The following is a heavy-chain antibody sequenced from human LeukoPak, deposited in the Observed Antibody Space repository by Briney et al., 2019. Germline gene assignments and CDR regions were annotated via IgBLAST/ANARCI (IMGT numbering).Heavy chain of an antibody. Sequence: GRSLRLSXAASGFTFDDYAMHWVRQAPGKGLEWVSGVSWNSGSIDYADSVKGRFSISRDNAKNSLYLQMNSLRAEDLALYYCAKWDNYGSGTYYFDHWGQGTLVTVSS. D-gene: IGHD3-10*01. CDR3: AKWDNYGSGTYYFDH. V-gene: IGHV3-9*03. CDR2: VSWNSGSI. J-gene: IGHJ4*02. CDR1: GFTFDDYA.